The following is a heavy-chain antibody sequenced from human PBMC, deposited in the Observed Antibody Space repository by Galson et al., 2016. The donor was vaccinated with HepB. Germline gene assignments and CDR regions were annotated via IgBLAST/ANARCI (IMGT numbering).Heavy chain of an antibody. Sequence: SLRLSCAASGFTFTNYGMNWLRQAPGKGLEWVAYISNEGSKRYFADSVKGRFSIFRDNAKNSLYLQMSSLRVVDTAVYYCARPRDNYGHAIDIWGQGTMVTVSS. D-gene: IGHD3-10*01. CDR1: GFTFTNYG. J-gene: IGHJ3*02. V-gene: IGHV3-30*03. CDR2: ISNEGSKR. CDR3: ARPRDNYGHAIDI.